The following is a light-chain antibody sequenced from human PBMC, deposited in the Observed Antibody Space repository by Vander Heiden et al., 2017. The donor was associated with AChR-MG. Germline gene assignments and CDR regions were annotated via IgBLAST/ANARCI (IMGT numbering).Light chain of an antibody. CDR2: GAS. CDR1: QTVSSN. V-gene: IGKV3-15*01. Sequence: ETVMTQSPATLSVSPRQRATLSCRASQTVSSNLAWYQQKPGQAPRRVIYGASTRATDIPARFSGGGSGTEFTLTISSLQSEDFAVYYCQQYNNWPLTFGGGTEVEIK. J-gene: IGKJ4*01. CDR3: QQYNNWPLT.